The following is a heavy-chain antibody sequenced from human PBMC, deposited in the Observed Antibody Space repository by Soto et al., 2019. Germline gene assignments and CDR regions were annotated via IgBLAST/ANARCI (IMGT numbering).Heavy chain of an antibody. CDR2: INHGGST. CDR3: ARESGEWVYAAYYYYGMDV. Sequence: PSETLSLTCAVYGGSFSGYYWSWIRQPPGKGLEWIGEINHGGSTNYNPSLKSRVTISVDTSKNQFSLKLSSVTAADTAVYYCARESGEWVYAAYYYYGMDVWGQGTTVTVSS. J-gene: IGHJ6*02. CDR1: GGSFSGYY. D-gene: IGHD2-8*01. V-gene: IGHV4-34*01.